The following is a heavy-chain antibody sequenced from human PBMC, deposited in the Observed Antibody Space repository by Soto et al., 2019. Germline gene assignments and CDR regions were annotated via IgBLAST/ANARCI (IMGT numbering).Heavy chain of an antibody. Sequence: SETLSLTCGVSGYSMTSGFYWAWIRQAPGKGLEWIGSVYHSGATYYNPSLQSRVTISEDTSKNQFFLNLNSVSAADAGTYYCARERSFVRPTGWFGPWGQGIQVTVSS. J-gene: IGHJ5*02. CDR3: ARERSFVRPTGWFGP. CDR1: GYSMTSGFY. V-gene: IGHV4-38-2*02. D-gene: IGHD6-13*01. CDR2: VYHSGAT.